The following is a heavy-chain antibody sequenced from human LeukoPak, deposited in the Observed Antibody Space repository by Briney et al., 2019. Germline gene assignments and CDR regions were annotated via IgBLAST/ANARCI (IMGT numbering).Heavy chain of an antibody. D-gene: IGHD5-18*01. CDR1: GDSVSSNSVA. Sequence: SQTLSLTCAISGDSVSSNSVAWNWIRQSPSRGLEGRGRTYYRSKWYNDYAVSVKSRITINPDTSKHQFSLQLNSVTPEDTAVYYCASSPPGYGYDSPYYFDYWGQGTLVTVSS. J-gene: IGHJ4*02. V-gene: IGHV6-1*01. CDR2: TYYRSKWYN. CDR3: ASSPPGYGYDSPYYFDY.